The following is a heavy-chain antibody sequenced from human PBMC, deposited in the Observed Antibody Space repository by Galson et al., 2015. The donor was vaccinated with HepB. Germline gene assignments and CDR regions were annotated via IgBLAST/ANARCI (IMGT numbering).Heavy chain of an antibody. J-gene: IGHJ1*01. CDR3: AREGWAAARNKYFQH. D-gene: IGHD6-13*01. Sequence: SVKVSCKASGYTFTGYYMHWVRQAPGQGLEWMGWINPNSGGTNYAQKFQGRVTMTRDTSISTAYMELSRLRSDDTAVYYCAREGWAAARNKYFQHWGRAPWSPSPQ. CDR1: GYTFTGYY. CDR2: INPNSGGT. V-gene: IGHV1-2*02.